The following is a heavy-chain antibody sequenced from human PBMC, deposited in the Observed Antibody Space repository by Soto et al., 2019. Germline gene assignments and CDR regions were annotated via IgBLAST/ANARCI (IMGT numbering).Heavy chain of an antibody. Sequence: QVQLVESGGGVVQPGRSLRLSCAASGFTFSSYAMHWVRQAPGKGLEWVAVISYDGSNKYYADSVKGRFTISRDNSKNTLYLQMNSLRAEDTAVYYCAREGRYCSGGSCYFESAFDIWGQGTMVTVSS. CDR1: GFTFSSYA. J-gene: IGHJ3*02. V-gene: IGHV3-30-3*01. CDR3: AREGRYCSGGSCYFESAFDI. CDR2: ISYDGSNK. D-gene: IGHD2-15*01.